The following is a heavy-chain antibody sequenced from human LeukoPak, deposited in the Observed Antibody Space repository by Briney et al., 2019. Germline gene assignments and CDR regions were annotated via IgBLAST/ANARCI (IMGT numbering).Heavy chain of an antibody. CDR1: GDTLTELS. Sequence: RASVKVSCKVYGDTLTELSTHWVRQAPGKGLEWMGVFDPEHGEAIYAQTFQGRITMTEDTSTDTAYMELSSLTSADTAVYYCAAEGQRLLGYWGQGTLVTVSS. D-gene: IGHD3-10*01. J-gene: IGHJ4*02. CDR2: FDPEHGEA. V-gene: IGHV1-24*01. CDR3: AAEGQRLLGY.